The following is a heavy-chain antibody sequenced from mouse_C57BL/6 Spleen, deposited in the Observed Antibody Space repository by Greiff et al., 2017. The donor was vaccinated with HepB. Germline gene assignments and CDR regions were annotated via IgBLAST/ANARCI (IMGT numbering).Heavy chain of an antibody. CDR3: ASGGNEGLRRDY. D-gene: IGHD2-4*01. Sequence: QVQLQQPGTELVKPGASVKLSCKASGYTFTSYWMHWVKQRPGQGLEWIGNINPSNGGTNYNEKFKSKATLTVDKSSSTAYMQLSSLTSEDSAVYSCASGGNEGLRRDYWGQGTTLTVSS. CDR1: GYTFTSYW. CDR2: INPSNGGT. V-gene: IGHV1-53*01. J-gene: IGHJ2*01.